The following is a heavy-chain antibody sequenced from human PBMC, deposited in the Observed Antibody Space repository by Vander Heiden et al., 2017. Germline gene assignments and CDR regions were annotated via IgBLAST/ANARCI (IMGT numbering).Heavy chain of an antibody. D-gene: IGHD3-22*01. V-gene: IGHV4-31*03. Sequence: QLQLQESGPGLMKPSQTLFPTCTLSCGSIRLGSHYWSWIRQHPGKGLEWIGYIYYTGSTYYNPSLKSRVTISPDASKNQFSLKLISVTAADTAVYYCARYSYETSGPQRGFDFWGQGTLVTVSS. CDR3: ARYSYETSGPQRGFDF. CDR2: IYYTGST. CDR1: CGSIRLGSHY. J-gene: IGHJ4*02.